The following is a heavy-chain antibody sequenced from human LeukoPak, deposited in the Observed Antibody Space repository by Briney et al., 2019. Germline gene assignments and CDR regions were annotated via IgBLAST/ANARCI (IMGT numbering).Heavy chain of an antibody. V-gene: IGHV3-23*01. Sequence: GGSLRLSCEASGFTFTSYAMHWVRQPPRKGLEWVSSISVSGSGTFYTDSMNGRCTISRDNAKKTFLLHMKNLRPGNTSLYHCAKGGDSSGRQDFVFWGPGTLVTVSS. J-gene: IGHJ4*02. D-gene: IGHD2-15*01. CDR1: GFTFTSYA. CDR2: ISVSGSGT. CDR3: AKGGDSSGRQDFVF.